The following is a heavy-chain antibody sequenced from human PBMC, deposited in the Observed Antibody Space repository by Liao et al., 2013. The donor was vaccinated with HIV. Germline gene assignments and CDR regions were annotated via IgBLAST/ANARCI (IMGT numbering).Heavy chain of an antibody. V-gene: IGHV4-61*02. CDR2: IHPTGNT. J-gene: IGHJ4*02. CDR1: GGSISSRSYY. CDR3: ARGTDFDY. Sequence: QVQLQESGPGLVKPSQTLSLTCSVSGGSISSRSYYWSWIRQPAGRGLEWIGRIHPTGNTNYNPSLRSRVSISVDSSTNRFSLLLTSVTAADTAIYYCARGTDFDYWGLGTRVTVSS.